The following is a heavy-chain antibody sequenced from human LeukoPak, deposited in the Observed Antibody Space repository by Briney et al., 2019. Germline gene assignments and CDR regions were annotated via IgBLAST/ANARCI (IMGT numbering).Heavy chain of an antibody. CDR2: INSDGSST. Sequence: GGSLRLSCAASGFTFSSYWMHWVRQAPGKGLVWVSRINSDGSSTSYADSVKGRFTISRDNAKNTLYLQMNSLRAEDTAVYYSAIDREAGKWLPPGYWGQGTLVTVSS. CDR3: AIDREAGKWLPPGY. V-gene: IGHV3-74*01. D-gene: IGHD6-19*01. CDR1: GFTFSSYW. J-gene: IGHJ4*02.